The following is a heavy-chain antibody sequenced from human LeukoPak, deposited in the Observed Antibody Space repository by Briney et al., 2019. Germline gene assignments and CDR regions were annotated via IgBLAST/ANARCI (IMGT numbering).Heavy chain of an antibody. CDR2: INSDGRST. Sequence: GGSLRLSCVASRFTFSRDWMHWVRQAPGPGLVWVSRINSDGRSTNYADSVKGRFSISRDNAENTLYLQMNSLRVEDTAVYYCVRGADTGYSSDSWGQGTLVTVSS. V-gene: IGHV3-74*01. J-gene: IGHJ4*02. CDR1: RFTFSRDW. D-gene: IGHD3-9*01. CDR3: VRGADTGYSSDS.